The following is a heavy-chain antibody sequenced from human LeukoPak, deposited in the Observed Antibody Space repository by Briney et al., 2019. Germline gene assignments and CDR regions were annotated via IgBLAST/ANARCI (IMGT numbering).Heavy chain of an antibody. CDR1: GFTFSSYA. CDR2: ISGSGGST. V-gene: IGHV3-23*01. Sequence: AGGSLRLSCAASGFTFSSYAMSWVRQAPGKGLEWVSAISGSGGSTYYADSVKGRFTISRDNSKNTLYLQMNSLRAEDTAVYYCAKRMVGATSYYYYMDVWGKGTTVTVSS. D-gene: IGHD1-26*01. CDR3: AKRMVGATSYYYYMDV. J-gene: IGHJ6*03.